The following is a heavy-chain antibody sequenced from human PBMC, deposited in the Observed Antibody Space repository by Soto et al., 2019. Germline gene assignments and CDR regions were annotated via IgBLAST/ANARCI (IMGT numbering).Heavy chain of an antibody. CDR3: ARTRGYYDTSGYSGYYLDY. V-gene: IGHV3-53*01. CDR1: GFTVSSNY. J-gene: IGHJ4*02. Sequence: EVQLVESGGALIQPGGSLRLSCAASGFTVSSNYMNWVRQVPGKGLEWVSVIYSGGTTYYADSVKGRFTISRDNSKNTLYLQMNRQRAAATAVYYCARTRGYYDTSGYSGYYLDYWGQGTLVSVSS. CDR2: IYSGGTT. D-gene: IGHD3-22*01.